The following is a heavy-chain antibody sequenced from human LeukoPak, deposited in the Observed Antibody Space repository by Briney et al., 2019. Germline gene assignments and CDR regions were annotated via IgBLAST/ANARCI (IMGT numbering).Heavy chain of an antibody. D-gene: IGHD2-21*01. CDR1: GYSFTSYW. Sequence: GESLKISCKGSGYSFTSYWIGWVRQMPGKGLEWMGIIYPGDSDTRYSPSFQGQVTISADKSISTAYLQWSSLKASDTAMYYCAALGPYCGGDCYSGLDYWGQGTLVTVSP. J-gene: IGHJ4*02. CDR2: IYPGDSDT. CDR3: AALGPYCGGDCYSGLDY. V-gene: IGHV5-51*01.